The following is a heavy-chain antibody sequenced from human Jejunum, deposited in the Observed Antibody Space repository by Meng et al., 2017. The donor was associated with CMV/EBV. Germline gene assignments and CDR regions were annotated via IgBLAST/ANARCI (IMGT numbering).Heavy chain of an antibody. CDR2: LYSGGNT. D-gene: IGHD6-13*01. CDR1: GFTVSTNY. J-gene: IGHJ4*02. CDR3: ASGYIEGHHLGY. V-gene: IGHV3-66*01. Sequence: EVQRVESGGDLVQPGASLRLSCAASGFTVSTNYMSWVRQAPGKGLEWVSALYSGGNTYYADSVKGRFTLSRDNSKNTLYLQMSSLGVEDTAVYYCASGYIEGHHLGYWGQGTLVTVSS.